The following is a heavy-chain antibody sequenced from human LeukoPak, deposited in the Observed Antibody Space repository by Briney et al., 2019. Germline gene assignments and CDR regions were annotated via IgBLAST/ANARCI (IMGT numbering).Heavy chain of an antibody. CDR3: ARDSRRIVVVPAAMVY. CDR1: GYTFTSYG. D-gene: IGHD2-2*01. J-gene: IGHJ4*02. CDR2: ISAYNGNT. Sequence: ASVKVSCKASGYTFTSYGISWVRQAPGQGLEWMGWISAYNGNTNYAQKLQGRVTMTTDTSTSTAYMELSRLRSDDTAVYYCARDSRRIVVVPAAMVYWGQGTLVTVSS. V-gene: IGHV1-18*01.